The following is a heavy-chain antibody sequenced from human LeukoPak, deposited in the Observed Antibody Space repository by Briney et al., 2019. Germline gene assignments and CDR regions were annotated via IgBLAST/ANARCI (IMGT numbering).Heavy chain of an antibody. V-gene: IGHV3-74*01. J-gene: IGHJ4*02. CDR3: ARGRGSYSLDY. D-gene: IGHD3-10*01. CDR2: INNDGSGT. Sequence: GGSLRLSCAASAFTFRDYWIHWVRQAPGKGLVWVSCINNDGSGTTYADSVKGRLTISRDNSKNTLYLQMNSLRAEDTAVYNCARGRGSYSLDYWGQGTLVTVSS. CDR1: AFTFRDYW.